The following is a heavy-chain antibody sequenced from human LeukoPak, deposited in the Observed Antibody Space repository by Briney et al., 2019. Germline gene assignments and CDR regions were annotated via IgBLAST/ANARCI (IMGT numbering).Heavy chain of an antibody. CDR1: GDSISSPNYY. D-gene: IGHD3-16*02. CDR2: ITYSGST. V-gene: IGHV4-31*03. J-gene: IGHJ4*02. Sequence: SSETLSLTCTVSGDSISSPNYYWNWIRQHPVKGLEWIAHITYSGSTYSNPSLQSRATVSVDTSRNQFSLKLTSVTASDTAVYYCVRGQYVNGWRSYRHFDFCGQGTLVTVSS. CDR3: VRGQYVNGWRSYRHFDF.